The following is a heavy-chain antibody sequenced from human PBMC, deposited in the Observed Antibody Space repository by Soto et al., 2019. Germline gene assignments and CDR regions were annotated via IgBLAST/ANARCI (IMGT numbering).Heavy chain of an antibody. J-gene: IGHJ6*02. CDR1: GGTFSSYA. D-gene: IGHD2-15*01. CDR2: IIPIFGTA. CDR3: ARGRCSGGSCYLLYYYYDGMDV. V-gene: IGHV1-69*01. Sequence: QVQLVQSGAEVKKPGSSVKVSCKASGGTFSSYAISWVRQAPGQGLEWMGGIIPIFGTANYAQKFQGRVTITADESTSTAYMELSSLRSEDTAVYYCARGRCSGGSCYLLYYYYDGMDVWGQGTTVTVSS.